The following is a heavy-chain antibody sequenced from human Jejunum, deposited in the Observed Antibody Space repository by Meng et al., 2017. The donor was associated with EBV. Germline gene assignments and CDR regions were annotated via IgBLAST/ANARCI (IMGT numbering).Heavy chain of an antibody. CDR1: GFTFSTYW. D-gene: IGHD1-26*01. Sequence: GQPLGSWGALVKPGGSLMPSLAGSGFTFSTYWMHWVRQAPGKGLVWVSRIIGTGDKTTYADSVKGRFTISRDNAKNTLYLQMNSLRAEDTAVYYCAKDSGNYYMDYWGQGTLVTVSS. CDR2: IIGTGDKT. V-gene: IGHV3-74*01. J-gene: IGHJ4*02. CDR3: AKDSGNYYMDY.